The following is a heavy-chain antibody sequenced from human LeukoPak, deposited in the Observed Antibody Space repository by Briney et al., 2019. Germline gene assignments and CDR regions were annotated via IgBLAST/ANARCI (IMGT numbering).Heavy chain of an antibody. D-gene: IGHD3-22*01. Sequence: ESGPTLVNPTQTLTLTCTFSGFSLNTRGVGVGWIRQTPGRALAWLALIYWDDDRRYSPSLKSRLTITKDTSKNQVVLTMTKMDPVDTATYFCAHRKNYYDSSVFDNWGQGTLVTVSS. CDR3: AHRKNYYDSSVFDN. CDR2: IYWDDDR. J-gene: IGHJ4*02. CDR1: GFSLNTRGVG. V-gene: IGHV2-5*02.